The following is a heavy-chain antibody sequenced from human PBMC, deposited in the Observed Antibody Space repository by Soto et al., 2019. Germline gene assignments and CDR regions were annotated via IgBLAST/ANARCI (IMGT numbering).Heavy chain of an antibody. CDR3: ARGEPTSTVPNFDY. CDR1: GGTFSSYA. V-gene: IGHV1-69*12. CDR2: IIPIFGTA. J-gene: IGHJ4*02. D-gene: IGHD4-17*01. Sequence: QVQLVQSGAEVKKPGSSVKVSCKASGGTFSSYAISWVRQAPGQGLEWMGGIIPIFGTANYAQKFQGRVTITADESTSTADMELSSLRSEDTAVYYCARGEPTSTVPNFDYWGQGTLVTVSS.